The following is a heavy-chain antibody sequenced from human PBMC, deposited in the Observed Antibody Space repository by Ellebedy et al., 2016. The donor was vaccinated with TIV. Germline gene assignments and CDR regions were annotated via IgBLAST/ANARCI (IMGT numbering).Heavy chain of an antibody. Sequence: PGESLRLSCAASGFTFSGSAMHWVRQASGKGLEWVGRIRNKANSYATAYGESVKGRFTISRDDSKSTAYLQMNSLKTEDTAVYYCTRHVDGDSSFDPWGQGTLVTVSS. CDR2: IRNKANSYAT. V-gene: IGHV3-73*01. CDR1: GFTFSGSA. J-gene: IGHJ5*02. D-gene: IGHD4-17*01. CDR3: TRHVDGDSSFDP.